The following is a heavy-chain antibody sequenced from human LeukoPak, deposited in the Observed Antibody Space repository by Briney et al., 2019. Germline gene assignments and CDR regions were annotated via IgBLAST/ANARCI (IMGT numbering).Heavy chain of an antibody. V-gene: IGHV3-30-3*01. CDR1: GFTFNKYG. Sequence: GGSLRLSCVGSGFTFNKYGIHWVRQAPGKGLEWVAGISHDGVNIYYTDSVRGRFTISRDNSKNIVYLRMNSLRADDTTFYYCARHSGNSGFDYWGQGTLVTASS. CDR2: ISHDGVNI. D-gene: IGHD1-26*01. CDR3: ARHSGNSGFDY. J-gene: IGHJ4*02.